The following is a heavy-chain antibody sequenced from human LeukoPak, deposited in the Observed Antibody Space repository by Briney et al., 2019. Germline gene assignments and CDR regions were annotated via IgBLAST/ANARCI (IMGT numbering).Heavy chain of an antibody. V-gene: IGHV1-2*02. CDR1: GYTFTDSY. D-gene: IGHD3-10*01. CDR2: ISPNNGDT. CDR3: VRSPIGASAY. Sequence: ASVKVSCKPSGYTFTDSYIHWVRQAPGVGLQWMGWISPNNGDTKYAEDFQDRVTMTRDTSISTAYMALAGLTPDDTAVYYCVRSPIGASAYWGRGTLVTVSS. J-gene: IGHJ4*02.